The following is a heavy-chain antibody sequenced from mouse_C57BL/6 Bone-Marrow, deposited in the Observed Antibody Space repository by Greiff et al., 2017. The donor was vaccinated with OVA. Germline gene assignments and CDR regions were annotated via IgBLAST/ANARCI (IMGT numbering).Heavy chain of an antibody. D-gene: IGHD2-3*01. CDR1: GYTFTSYW. V-gene: IGHV1-52*01. Sequence: QVQLQQPGAELVRPGSSVKLSCKASGYTFTSYWMHWVKQRPIQGLEWIGNIDPSDSETHYNQKFKDKATLTVDKSSSTAYMQLSSLTSADSAVYYCARSRDGYSLDAMDYWGQGTSVTVSS. CDR2: IDPSDSET. J-gene: IGHJ4*01. CDR3: ARSRDGYSLDAMDY.